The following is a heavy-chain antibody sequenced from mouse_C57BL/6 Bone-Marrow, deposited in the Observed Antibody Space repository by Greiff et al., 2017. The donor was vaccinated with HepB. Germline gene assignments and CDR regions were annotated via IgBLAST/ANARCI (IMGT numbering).Heavy chain of an antibody. CDR2: IDPEDGDT. Sequence: VQLQQSGAELVRPGASVKLSCTASGFNIKDYYMHWVKQRPEQGLEWIGRIDPEDGDTEYAPKFQGKATMTADTSSNTAYLQLSSLTSEDTAVYYCTILLLRAWFAYWGQGTLVTVSA. D-gene: IGHD1-1*01. J-gene: IGHJ3*01. V-gene: IGHV14-1*01. CDR1: GFNIKDYY. CDR3: TILLLRAWFAY.